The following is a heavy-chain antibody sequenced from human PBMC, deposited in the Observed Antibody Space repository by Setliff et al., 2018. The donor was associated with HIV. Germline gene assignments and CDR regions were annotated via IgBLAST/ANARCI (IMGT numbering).Heavy chain of an antibody. V-gene: IGHV4-34*01. CDR2: VNDGGST. D-gene: IGHD6-13*01. CDR1: GGSFSGHF. J-gene: IGHJ6*03. CDR3: ARTLAAAGPGYYYSYYMDV. Sequence: SETLSLTCAVYGGSFSGHFWTWIRQPPGKGLEWIGEVNDGGSTNYNSSLKSRVTISVDRSGNQFSLRLTSVTAADTAVYYCARTLAAAGPGYYYSYYMDVWGKGTTVTVSS.